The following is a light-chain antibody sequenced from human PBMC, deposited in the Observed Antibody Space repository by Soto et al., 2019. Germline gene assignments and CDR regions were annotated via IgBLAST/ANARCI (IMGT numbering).Light chain of an antibody. J-gene: IGLJ3*02. CDR3: QSYDSSNWV. CDR1: SGSIASNY. V-gene: IGLV6-57*01. Sequence: NFMLTQPHFVSESPGKTVTISCTRSSGSIASNYVQWYQQRPGSSPTTVIYEDNQRPSGVPDRFSGSIDSSSNSASLTISGLKTEDEAAYYCQSYDSSNWVFGGGTKLTVL. CDR2: EDN.